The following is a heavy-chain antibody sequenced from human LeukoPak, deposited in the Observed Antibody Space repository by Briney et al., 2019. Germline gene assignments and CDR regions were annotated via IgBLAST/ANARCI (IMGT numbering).Heavy chain of an antibody. CDR1: GGSISSYY. CDR3: ARGGYSSGWPLGY. CDR2: IYYSGST. Sequence: SETLSLTCTVSGGSISSYYWSWIRQPPGKGLEWIGYIYYSGSTNYNPSLKSRVTISVDTSKNQFSLKLSSVTAADTAVYYCARGGYSSGWPLGYWGQGTLVTVSS. J-gene: IGHJ4*02. D-gene: IGHD6-25*01. V-gene: IGHV4-59*01.